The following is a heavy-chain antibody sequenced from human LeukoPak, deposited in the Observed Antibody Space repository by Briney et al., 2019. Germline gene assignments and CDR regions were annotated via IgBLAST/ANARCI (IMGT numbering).Heavy chain of an antibody. V-gene: IGHV4-34*01. Sequence: SETLSLTCAVYGGSFSGYYWSWIRQPPGKGLEWIGEINHSGSTNYNPSLKSRVTISVDTSKNQFSLKLSSVTAADTAVYYCARGSRDIVVVVAADGKGNWFDPWGQGTLVTVSS. CDR2: INHSGST. J-gene: IGHJ5*02. CDR1: GGSFSGYY. D-gene: IGHD2-15*01. CDR3: ARGSRDIVVVVAADGKGNWFDP.